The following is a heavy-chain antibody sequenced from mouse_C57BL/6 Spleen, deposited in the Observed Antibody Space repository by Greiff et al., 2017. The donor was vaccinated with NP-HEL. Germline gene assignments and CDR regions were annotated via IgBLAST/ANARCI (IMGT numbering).Heavy chain of an antibody. CDR2: ISYDGSN. J-gene: IGHJ3*01. CDR3: ASEGFAY. V-gene: IGHV3-6*01. Sequence: EVKLQESGPGLVKPSQSLSLTCSVTGYSITSGYYWNWIRQFPGNKLEWMGYISYDGSNNYDPSLKNRISITRDTSKNQFFLKLNSVTTEDTATYYCASEGFAYWGQGTLVTVSA. CDR1: GYSITSGYY.